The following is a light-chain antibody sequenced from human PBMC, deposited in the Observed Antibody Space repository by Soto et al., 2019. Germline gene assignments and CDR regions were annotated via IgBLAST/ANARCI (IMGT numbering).Light chain of an antibody. CDR2: DAS. CDR1: QAINNY. J-gene: IGKJ2*01. V-gene: IGKV1-27*01. Sequence: DIRMTQSPSSLSASVGDRVTITCRASQAINNYLAWYQQKPGQVPKLLIYDASTLQSGVQSRFRGSGSGTVFTLTISSLQSEDVATDYCQNYNSAPNTFGQGTRLEIK. CDR3: QNYNSAPNT.